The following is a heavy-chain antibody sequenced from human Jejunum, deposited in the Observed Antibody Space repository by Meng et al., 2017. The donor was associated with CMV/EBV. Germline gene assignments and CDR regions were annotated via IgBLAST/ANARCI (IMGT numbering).Heavy chain of an antibody. V-gene: IGHV3-48*03. CDR3: ARDRNQVYGVVVPYYYYSYGMDV. Sequence: MNWVRQIPGKGLEWISYISSSGSTIYHADSVKGRFTISRDDVKNSLYLLMESLRAEDTAVYYCARDRNQVYGVVVPYYYYSYGMDVWGQGTTVTVSS. CDR2: ISSSGSTI. D-gene: IGHD3-3*01. J-gene: IGHJ6*02.